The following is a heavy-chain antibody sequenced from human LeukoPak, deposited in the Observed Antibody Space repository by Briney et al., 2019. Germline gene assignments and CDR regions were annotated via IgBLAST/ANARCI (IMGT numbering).Heavy chain of an antibody. V-gene: IGHV3-21*01. CDR1: GFSFTDYS. D-gene: IGHD2-15*01. CDR3: AREMDIVVVVGDFDY. CDR2: ISSRGRYI. J-gene: IGHJ4*02. Sequence: PGGSLRLSCVASGFSFTDYSITWVRQAPGRGLEWVAAISSRGRYIYYADSVKGRFTISRDNAKNSLYLQMNSLRAEDTAVYYCAREMDIVVVVGDFDYWGQGTLVTVSS.